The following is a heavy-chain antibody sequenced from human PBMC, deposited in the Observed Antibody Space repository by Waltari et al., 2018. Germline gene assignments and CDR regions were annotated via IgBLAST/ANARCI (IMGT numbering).Heavy chain of an antibody. CDR2: ITGSGNKT. CDR3: VKDGYEFWSGYYNA. CDR1: NFKFVNIFINYA. Sequence: EVRLVQSGGGLVQPGGSMRLPCVACNFKFVNIFINYARTWVRQAPGGGRDWVAGITGSGNKTYYADSVKGRFTISRDNSQDTVFLDMTNVKAEDTAVYFCVKDGYEFWSGYYNAWGQGTVVAVSS. V-gene: IGHV3-23*04. J-gene: IGHJ5*02. D-gene: IGHD3-3*01.